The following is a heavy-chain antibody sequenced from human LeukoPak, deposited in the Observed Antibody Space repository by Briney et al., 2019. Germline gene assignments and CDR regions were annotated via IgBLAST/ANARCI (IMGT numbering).Heavy chain of an antibody. Sequence: GGSLRLSCAASGFTVSSNYMSWVRQAPGKGLDWVSVIYSGGSTYYADSVKGRFTISRDNSKNTLYLQMNSLRAEYTAVYYCAREGVGATTNWGQGTLVTISS. V-gene: IGHV3-66*01. J-gene: IGHJ4*02. CDR2: IYSGGST. D-gene: IGHD1-26*01. CDR1: GFTVSSNY. CDR3: AREGVGATTN.